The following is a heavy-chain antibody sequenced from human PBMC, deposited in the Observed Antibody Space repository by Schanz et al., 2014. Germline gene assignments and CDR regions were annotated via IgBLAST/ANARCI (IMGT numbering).Heavy chain of an antibody. V-gene: IGHV3-64D*06. J-gene: IGHJ5*01. CDR2: ISNNGDST. Sequence: EVQLVESGGDLVQPGGSLRLSCSASGFTFSTFAMHWVRQAPGKGLEYISAISNNGDSTYYADSVKGRFTISRDNSKNTVYIQMNSLRAEDTAVYYCAKQHIVRGVIYLNWFDSWGQGTLVTVSS. CDR3: AKQHIVRGVIYLNWFDS. CDR1: GFTFSTFA. D-gene: IGHD3-10*01.